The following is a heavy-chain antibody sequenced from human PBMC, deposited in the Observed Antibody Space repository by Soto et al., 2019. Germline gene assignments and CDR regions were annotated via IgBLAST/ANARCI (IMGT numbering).Heavy chain of an antibody. V-gene: IGHV1-69*01. J-gene: IGHJ3*02. CDR2: IIPIFGTA. Sequence: QVQLVQSAAEVKKPGSSVKVSCKASGGTFSSYAISWVRQAPGQGLEWMGGIIPIFGTANYAQKFQGRVTITADEATSTAYMELSSLRSEDTAVYYCASSTQFSAAAGPSGIWGQGTMVTVSS. CDR3: ASSTQFSAAAGPSGI. D-gene: IGHD6-13*01. CDR1: GGTFSSYA.